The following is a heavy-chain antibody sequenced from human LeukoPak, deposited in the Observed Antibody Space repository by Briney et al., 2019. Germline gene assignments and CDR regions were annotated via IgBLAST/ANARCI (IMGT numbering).Heavy chain of an antibody. Sequence: GESLRLSCAASGFTFSSHWMSWVRQAPGKGLEWVANIKQDGSEKYYVDSVKGRFTIFRDNAKNSLYLQMNSLRAEDTALYYCASGYSSGWYMVDYWGQGTLVTVSS. J-gene: IGHJ4*02. V-gene: IGHV3-7*01. CDR2: IKQDGSEK. D-gene: IGHD6-19*01. CDR3: ASGYSSGWYMVDY. CDR1: GFTFSSHW.